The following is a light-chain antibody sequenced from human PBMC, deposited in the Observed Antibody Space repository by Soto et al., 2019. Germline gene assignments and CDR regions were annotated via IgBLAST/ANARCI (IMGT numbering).Light chain of an antibody. CDR3: QQYGSSPET. CDR2: AAS. V-gene: IGKV1-39*01. CDR1: QSISSY. Sequence: DIQMTQSPSSLSASVGDRVTITCRASQSISSYLNWYQQKPGKAPKLLIYAASSLQSGVPSRFSGSGSGTDFTLTISSLQPEDFAVYYCQQYGSSPETFGQGTKVDIK. J-gene: IGKJ1*01.